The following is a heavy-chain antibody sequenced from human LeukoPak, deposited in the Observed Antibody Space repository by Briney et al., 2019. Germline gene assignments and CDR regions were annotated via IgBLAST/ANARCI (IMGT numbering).Heavy chain of an antibody. Sequence: GGSLRLSCVVSGFTFSNYWMSWVRQAPGKGLEWVANIKQDGSEKYYVDSVKGRFTISRDNAKNSLYLQMNSLRAEDTAVYYCARDPRHGMDVWGQGTTVTVSS. CDR2: IKQDGSEK. V-gene: IGHV3-7*01. J-gene: IGHJ6*02. CDR3: ARDPRHGMDV. CDR1: GFTFSNYW.